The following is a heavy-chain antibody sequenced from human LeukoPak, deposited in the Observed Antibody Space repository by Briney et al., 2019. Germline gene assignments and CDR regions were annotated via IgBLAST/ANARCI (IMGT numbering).Heavy chain of an antibody. V-gene: IGHV3-30*02. CDR3: AKDHWGGQLVPFDY. D-gene: IGHD6-13*01. Sequence: GGSLRLSCAASGFTFSSYGMHWVRQAPGKGLEWVAFIRYDGSNKYYADSVKGRFTISRDNSKDTLYLQMNSLRAEDTAVYYCAKDHWGGQLVPFDYWGQGTLVTVSS. CDR2: IRYDGSNK. CDR1: GFTFSSYG. J-gene: IGHJ4*02.